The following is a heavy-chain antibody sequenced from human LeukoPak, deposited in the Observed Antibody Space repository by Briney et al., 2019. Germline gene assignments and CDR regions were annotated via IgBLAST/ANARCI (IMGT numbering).Heavy chain of an antibody. Sequence: ASVKVSCKASGGTFSSYAISWVRQAPGQGLEWMGGIIPIFGTANYAQKFQGRVTITADESTSTAYMELSSLRSEDTAVYYCARDGGDTMVPGKNWFDPWAREPWSPSPQ. CDR3: ARDGGDTMVPGKNWFDP. CDR2: IIPIFGTA. V-gene: IGHV1-69*13. CDR1: GGTFSSYA. D-gene: IGHD3-10*01. J-gene: IGHJ5*02.